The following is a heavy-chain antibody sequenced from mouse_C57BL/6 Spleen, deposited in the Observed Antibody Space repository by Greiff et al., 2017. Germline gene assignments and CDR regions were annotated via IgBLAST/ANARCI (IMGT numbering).Heavy chain of an antibody. J-gene: IGHJ3*01. V-gene: IGHV2-3*01. CDR3: ANGGIYYVYDWFAY. CDR2: IWGDGST. D-gene: IGHD2-2*01. CDR1: GFSLTSYG. Sequence: VKLMESGPGLVAPSQSLSITCTVSGFSLTSYGVSWVRQPPGQGLEWLGVIWGDGSTNYHSALISRLSISKDNSKSQVFLKLNSLQTDDTATYYCANGGIYYVYDWFAYWGQGTLVTVSA.